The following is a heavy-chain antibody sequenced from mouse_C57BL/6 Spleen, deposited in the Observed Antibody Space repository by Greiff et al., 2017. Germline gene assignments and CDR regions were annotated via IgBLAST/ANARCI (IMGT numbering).Heavy chain of an antibody. D-gene: IGHD1-1*01. Sequence: VQLQESGGGLVKPGGSLKLSCAASGFTFSSYAMSWVRQTPEKRLEWVATISDGGSYTYYPDNVKGRFTISRDNAKNNLYLQMSHLKSEDTAMYYCARDITGRFAYWGQGTLVTVSA. CDR2: ISDGGSYT. J-gene: IGHJ3*01. CDR1: GFTFSSYA. V-gene: IGHV5-4*01. CDR3: ARDITGRFAY.